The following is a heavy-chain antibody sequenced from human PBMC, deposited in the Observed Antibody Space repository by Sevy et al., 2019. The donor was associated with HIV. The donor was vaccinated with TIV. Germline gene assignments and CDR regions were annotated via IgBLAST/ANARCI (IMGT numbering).Heavy chain of an antibody. CDR3: ARPHIVGADDYYYYGMDV. V-gene: IGHV1-69*13. CDR2: IIPIFGTA. CDR1: GGTFSSYA. J-gene: IGHJ6*02. D-gene: IGHD1-26*01. Sequence: ASVKVSCKASGGTFSSYAISWVRQAPGQGLEWMGGIIPIFGTANYAQKFQGRVTITADESTSTAYMELSSLRSEDTVVYYCARPHIVGADDYYYYGMDVWGQGTTVTVSS.